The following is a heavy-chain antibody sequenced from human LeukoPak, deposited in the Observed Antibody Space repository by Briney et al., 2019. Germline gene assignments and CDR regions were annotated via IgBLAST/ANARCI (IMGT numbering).Heavy chain of an antibody. CDR2: IYYSGST. J-gene: IGHJ4*02. D-gene: IGHD6-13*01. CDR3: ARGPQFIAAAYFDY. CDR1: GGSISSYY. Sequence: SETLSLTCTVSGGSISSYYWNWIRQPPGKGLEWIGYIYYSGSTNYNPSLKSRVTISVDTSKNQFSLKLSSVTAADTAVYYCARGPQFIAAAYFDYWGQGTLVTVSS. V-gene: IGHV4-59*08.